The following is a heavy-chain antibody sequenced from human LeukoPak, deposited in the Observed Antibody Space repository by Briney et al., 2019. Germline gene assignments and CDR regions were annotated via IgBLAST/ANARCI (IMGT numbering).Heavy chain of an antibody. Sequence: PGGSLRLSCAASGFTFSSYAMHWVRQAPGKGLEWVAVISYDGSNKYYADSVKGRFTISRDNSKNTLYLQMNSLRAEDTAVYYCARDTATTYSSGTYYYYYMDVWGKGTTVTVSS. CDR1: GFTFSSYA. CDR2: ISYDGSNK. D-gene: IGHD6-19*01. J-gene: IGHJ6*03. CDR3: ARDTATTYSSGTYYYYYMDV. V-gene: IGHV3-30-3*01.